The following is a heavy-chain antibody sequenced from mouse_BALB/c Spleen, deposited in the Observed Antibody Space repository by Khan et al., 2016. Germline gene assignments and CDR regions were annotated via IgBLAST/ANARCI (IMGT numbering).Heavy chain of an antibody. D-gene: IGHD2-1*01. V-gene: IGHV5-6-4*01. CDR2: ISSGGSYT. J-gene: IGHJ2*01. CDR1: GFTFSSYT. CDR3: TRDGNYVEYYFDF. Sequence: EVELVESGGGLVKPGGSLKLSCAASGFTFSSYTMSWVRQTPEKRLEWVATISSGGSYTYYPDSVQGRFTISRDNAKNTLYLQMSSLKSEDTAMYYCTRDGNYVEYYFDFWGQGTTLTVSS.